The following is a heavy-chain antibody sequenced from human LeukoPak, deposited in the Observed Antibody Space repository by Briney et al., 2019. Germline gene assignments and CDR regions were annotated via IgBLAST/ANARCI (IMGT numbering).Heavy chain of an antibody. CDR2: IRSNSFGGTT. J-gene: IGHJ6*03. D-gene: IGHD6-13*01. CDR1: GFTFGDYA. V-gene: IGHV3-49*03. Sequence: GGSLRLSCTASGFTFGDYAMSWFRQAPGKGLEWVGFIRSNSFGGTTEYAASVKGRFSISRDDSKSIADLRMNSLKTEDTAVYFCSRGSHSSPFHRGYYYMDVWAKGTTVTVSS. CDR3: SRGSHSSPFHRGYYYMDV.